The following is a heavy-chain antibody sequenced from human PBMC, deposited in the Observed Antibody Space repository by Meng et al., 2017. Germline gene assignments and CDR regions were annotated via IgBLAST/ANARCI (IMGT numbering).Heavy chain of an antibody. J-gene: IGHJ4*02. CDR2: IYHSGST. CDR1: GGSISSSNW. CDR3: ARIGDWGSTRYFDY. V-gene: IGHV4-4*02. Sequence: GQVQESGPGLVKHSGTLYLTGAVPGGSISSSNWWSWVRQPPGKGLEGIGEIYHSGSTNYNPSLKSRVTISVDKSKNQFSLKLSSVTAADTAVYYCARIGDWGSTRYFDYWGQGTLVTVSS. D-gene: IGHD7-27*01.